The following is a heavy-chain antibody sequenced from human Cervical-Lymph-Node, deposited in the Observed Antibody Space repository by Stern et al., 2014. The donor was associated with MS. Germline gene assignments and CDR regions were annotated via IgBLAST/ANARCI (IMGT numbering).Heavy chain of an antibody. V-gene: IGHV3-53*01. J-gene: IGHJ6*02. CDR3: ARVSVWVGDLFSYGMDV. D-gene: IGHD3-10*01. CDR2: IQSGATT. Sequence: VQLVESGGGLMQPGGSLRLSCAVTGFNVNNYYMTWVRQAPGKGLEWVSVIQSGATTYYADSVKGRFTISRDISKHTLYLEMNSLRAEDTAVYYCARVSVWVGDLFSYGMDVWGQGTTVIVSS. CDR1: GFNVNNYY.